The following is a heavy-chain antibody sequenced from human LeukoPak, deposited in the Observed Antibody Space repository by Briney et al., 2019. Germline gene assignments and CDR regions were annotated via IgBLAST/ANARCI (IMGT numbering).Heavy chain of an antibody. CDR1: GFTFSDYY. CDR2: INHSGST. V-gene: IGHV4-34*01. J-gene: IGHJ4*02. D-gene: IGHD5-18*01. CDR3: ARLQLDY. Sequence: GSLRLSCAASGFTFSDYYMSWIRQAPGKGLEWIGEINHSGSTNYNPSLKSRVTISVDTSKNQFSLKLSSVTAADTAVYYCARLQLDYWGQGTLVTVSS.